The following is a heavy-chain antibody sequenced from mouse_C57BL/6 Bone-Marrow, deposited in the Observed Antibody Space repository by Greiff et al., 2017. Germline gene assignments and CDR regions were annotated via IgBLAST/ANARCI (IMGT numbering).Heavy chain of an antibody. D-gene: IGHD2-5*01. V-gene: IGHV1-7*01. CDR1: GYTFTSYW. CDR3: ARISNYFYYAMDY. J-gene: IGHJ4*01. Sequence: VQLQQSGAELAKPGASVKLSCKASGYTFTSYWMHWVKQRPGQGLEWIGYITPSSGYTKYNQKVKDKAQLTADKSSSTAYMQLSSLTYEDSAVYYCARISNYFYYAMDYWGQGTSVTVSS. CDR2: ITPSSGYT.